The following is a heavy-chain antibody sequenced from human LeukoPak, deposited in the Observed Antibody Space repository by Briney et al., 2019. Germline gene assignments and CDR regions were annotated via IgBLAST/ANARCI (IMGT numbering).Heavy chain of an antibody. Sequence: GGSLRLSCTTSGITFSNSWMSWVRQAPGKGLEWVATIRPDGSEGYYADSVRGRFTISRDNSKNSFYLQMSSLRAEDTGVFYCAREGNNDYGDGTFNYWGQGTLVTVSS. D-gene: IGHD4-17*01. CDR3: AREGNNDYGDGTFNY. J-gene: IGHJ4*02. V-gene: IGHV3-7*01. CDR1: GITFSNSW. CDR2: IRPDGSEG.